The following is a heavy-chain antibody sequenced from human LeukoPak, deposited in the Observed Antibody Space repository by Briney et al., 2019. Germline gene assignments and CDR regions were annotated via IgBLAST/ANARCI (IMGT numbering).Heavy chain of an antibody. CDR3: ARDKGMATIPGAFDI. Sequence: PSETLSLTCTVSGGSISSYYWSWIRQPLGKGLEWIGYIYYSGSTNYNPSLKSRVTISVDTSKNQFSLKLSSVTAADTAVYYCARDKGMATIPGAFDIWGQGTMVTVSS. CDR2: IYYSGST. CDR1: GGSISSYY. J-gene: IGHJ3*02. V-gene: IGHV4-59*01. D-gene: IGHD5-24*01.